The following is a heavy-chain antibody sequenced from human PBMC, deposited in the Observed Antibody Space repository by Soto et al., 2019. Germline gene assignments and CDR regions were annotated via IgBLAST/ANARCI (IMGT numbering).Heavy chain of an antibody. CDR2: INHSGST. Sequence: NPSETLSLTCAVYGGSFSGYYWSWIRQPPGKGLEWIGEINHSGSTNYNPSLKSRVTISVDTSKNQFSLKLSSVTAADTAVYYCARNDWFDPWGQGTLVTVSS. CDR1: GGSFSGYY. V-gene: IGHV4-34*01. CDR3: ARNDWFDP. J-gene: IGHJ5*02.